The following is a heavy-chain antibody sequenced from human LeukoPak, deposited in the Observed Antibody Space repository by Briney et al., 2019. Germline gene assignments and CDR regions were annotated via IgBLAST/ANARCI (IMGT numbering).Heavy chain of an antibody. CDR3: ARVDIVVVVAAPSDAFDI. J-gene: IGHJ3*02. CDR2: ISAYNGNT. CDR1: GYTFTNYY. Sequence: GASVKVSCKASGYTFTNYYLHWVRQAPGQGLEWMGWISAYNGNTNYAQKLQGRVTMTTDTSTSTAYMELRSLRSDDTAVYYCARVDIVVVVAAPSDAFDIWGQGTMVTVSS. V-gene: IGHV1-18*04. D-gene: IGHD2-15*01.